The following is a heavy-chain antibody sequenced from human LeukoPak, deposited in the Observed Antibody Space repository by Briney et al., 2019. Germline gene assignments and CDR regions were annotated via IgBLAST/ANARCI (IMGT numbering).Heavy chain of an antibody. J-gene: IGHJ3*02. CDR3: AKGGYSYGYAFDI. CDR1: GFTFSSYS. D-gene: IGHD5-18*01. Sequence: GGSLRLSRAASGFTFSSYSMNWVRQAPGKGLEWVAVIWYDGSNKYYADSVKGRFTISRDNSKNTLYLQMNSLRAEDTAVYYCAKGGYSYGYAFDIWGQGTMVTVSS. CDR2: IWYDGSNK. V-gene: IGHV3-33*06.